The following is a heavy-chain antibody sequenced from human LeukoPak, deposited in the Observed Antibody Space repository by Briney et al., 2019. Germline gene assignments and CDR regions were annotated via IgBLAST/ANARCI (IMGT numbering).Heavy chain of an antibody. D-gene: IGHD6-13*01. V-gene: IGHV3-21*01. CDR2: ISTSSIYI. J-gene: IGHJ4*02. CDR3: ARGAAAGLAFDY. CDR1: GFTFSSYE. Sequence: GGSLRLSCAASGFTFSSYEMNWVRQAPGKGLEWVSSISTSSIYIYYADSVKGRFTISRDNAKKSVHLQMNSLRAEDTAVYYCARGAAAGLAFDYWGQGTLVTVSS.